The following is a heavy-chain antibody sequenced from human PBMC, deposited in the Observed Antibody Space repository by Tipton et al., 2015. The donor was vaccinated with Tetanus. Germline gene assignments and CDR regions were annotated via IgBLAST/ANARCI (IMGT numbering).Heavy chain of an antibody. J-gene: IGHJ4*02. CDR2: TNADGSST. V-gene: IGHV3-74*02. CDR1: GFTFSSYG. D-gene: IGHD2-8*02. Sequence: VQLVQSGGGVVQPGRSLRLSCAVSGFTFSSYGIHWVRLAPGKGLEWVSRTNADGSSTNYADSVKGRFTISRDNAKNTLYLQMNSLRVDDTAVYYCGTGLGCTGGTCQGYWGQGTLVTVPS. CDR3: GTGLGCTGGTCQGY.